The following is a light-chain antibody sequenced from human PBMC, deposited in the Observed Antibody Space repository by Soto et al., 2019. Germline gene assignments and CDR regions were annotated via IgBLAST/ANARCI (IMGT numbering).Light chain of an antibody. Sequence: AIRMTQSPSSLSASTGDRVNITCRASQGISSFLAWYQQKPGRAPKLLISATSTLQSGVPSRFIGSGSGTDFTLTISCLQSEDFATYYCQQYYIYPRTFGQGTKLEI. CDR2: ATS. CDR3: QQYYIYPRT. V-gene: IGKV1-8*01. CDR1: QGISSF. J-gene: IGKJ2*01.